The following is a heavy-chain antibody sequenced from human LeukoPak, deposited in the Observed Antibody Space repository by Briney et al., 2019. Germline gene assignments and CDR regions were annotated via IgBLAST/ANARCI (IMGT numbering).Heavy chain of an antibody. D-gene: IGHD6-13*01. CDR1: GGSISSYY. V-gene: IGHV4-59*01. CDR2: IYYSGST. J-gene: IGHJ4*02. Sequence: SETLSLTCTVSGGSISSYYWSWIRQPPGKGLEWIGYIYYSGSTNYNPSLKSRVTISVDTSKNQFSLKLSSVTAADTAVYYCARSYPGIAAAEGFDFDYWGQGTLVTVSP. CDR3: ARSYPGIAAAEGFDFDY.